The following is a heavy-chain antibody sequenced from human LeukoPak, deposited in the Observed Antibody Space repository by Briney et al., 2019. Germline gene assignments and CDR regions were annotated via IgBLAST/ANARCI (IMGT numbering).Heavy chain of an antibody. CDR2: INPSDDST. Sequence: GASVKVSCKASGYTFTNYYMHWVRQAPGQGLEWMGIINPSDDSTSYAQKFQGRVTLTGDTSMSTMYMELSSLRSEDTAVYYCARQIPRNYDILTGYYSANWYFDLWGRGTLVTVSS. CDR3: ARQIPRNYDILTGYYSANWYFDL. J-gene: IGHJ2*01. D-gene: IGHD3-9*01. CDR1: GYTFTNYY. V-gene: IGHV1-46*01.